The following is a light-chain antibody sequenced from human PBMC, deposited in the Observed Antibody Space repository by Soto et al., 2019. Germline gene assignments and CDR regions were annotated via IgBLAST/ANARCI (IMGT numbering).Light chain of an antibody. CDR1: SSDVGGYNF. CDR2: EVS. J-gene: IGLJ1*01. Sequence: QSALTQPASVSGSPGQSITISCTGTSSDVGGYNFVSWFQQHPDKAPKVMIYEVSNRPSGVSDRFSGSKSGNTASLIISGLQAEDEATYYCTSYTSKSSLYVFGTGTKVTVL. CDR3: TSYTSKSSLYV. V-gene: IGLV2-14*01.